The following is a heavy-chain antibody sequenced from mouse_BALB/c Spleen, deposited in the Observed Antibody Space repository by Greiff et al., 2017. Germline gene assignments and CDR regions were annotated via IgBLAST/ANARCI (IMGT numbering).Heavy chain of an antibody. J-gene: IGHJ2*01. D-gene: IGHD1-1*01. CDR2: ISYSGST. CDR1: GYSITSDYA. Sequence: EVKLQESGPGLVKPSQSLSLTCTVTGYSITSDYAWNWIRQFPGNKLEWMGYISYSGSTSYNPSLKSRISITRDTSKNQFFLQLNSVTTEDTATYYCARRRLRSSFDYWGQGTTLTVSS. CDR3: ARRRLRSSFDY. V-gene: IGHV3-2*02.